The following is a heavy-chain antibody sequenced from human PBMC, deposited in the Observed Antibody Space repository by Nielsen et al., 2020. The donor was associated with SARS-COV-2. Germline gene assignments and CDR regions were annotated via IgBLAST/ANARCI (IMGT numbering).Heavy chain of an antibody. D-gene: IGHD2-15*01. CDR1: GGSISSSNW. V-gene: IGHV4-4*02. CDR3: ARGALGYCSGGSCYEDFDY. Sequence: SEVLSLTCAVSGGSISSSNWWSWVRQPPGKGLEWIGEIYHSGSTNYNPSLKSRVTISVDKSKNQFSLKLSSVTAADTAVYYCARGALGYCSGGSCYEDFDYWGQGTLVTVSS. J-gene: IGHJ4*02. CDR2: IYHSGST.